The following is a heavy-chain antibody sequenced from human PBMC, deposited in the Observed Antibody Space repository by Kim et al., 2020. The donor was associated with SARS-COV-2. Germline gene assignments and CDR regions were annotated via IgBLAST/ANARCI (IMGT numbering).Heavy chain of an antibody. Sequence: NPSLKSRVTISVDTSKNQFSLKLSSVTAADTAVYYCAREGPGGYYYGMDVWGQGTTVTVSS. CDR3: AREGPGGYYYGMDV. V-gene: IGHV4-59*01. J-gene: IGHJ6*02. D-gene: IGHD3-10*01.